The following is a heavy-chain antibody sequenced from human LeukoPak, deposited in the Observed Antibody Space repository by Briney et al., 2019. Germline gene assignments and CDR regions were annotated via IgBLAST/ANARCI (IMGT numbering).Heavy chain of an antibody. CDR1: GFTFSDYY. J-gene: IGHJ4*02. V-gene: IGHV3-11*03. CDR3: ARRYTGYGILAY. CDR2: ISDSSSYT. Sequence: GGSLRLSCAASGFTFSDYYMSWIRQAPGKGLEWVSYISDSSSYTDYADSVKGRFTISRDNSKNSLYLQMNSLRAEDTAVYYCARRYTGYGILAYWGQGTLVTVSS. D-gene: IGHD5-12*01.